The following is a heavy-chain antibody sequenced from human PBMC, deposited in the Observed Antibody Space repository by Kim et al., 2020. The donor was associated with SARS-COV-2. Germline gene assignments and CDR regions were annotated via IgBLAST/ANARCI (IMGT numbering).Heavy chain of an antibody. CDR1: GGSISSDY. Sequence: SETLSLTCTVSGGSISSDYWNWIRQPPGKGLEWIGYVYYRGSTNYNPSLKSRVTISVDTSKSHFSLKLTSVTAADTAAYYCARAPLGGFDSSGSYYYYGMDVWGQGTTVTVSS. V-gene: IGHV4-59*01. D-gene: IGHD3-22*01. CDR2: VYYRGST. CDR3: ARAPLGGFDSSGSYYYYGMDV. J-gene: IGHJ6*02.